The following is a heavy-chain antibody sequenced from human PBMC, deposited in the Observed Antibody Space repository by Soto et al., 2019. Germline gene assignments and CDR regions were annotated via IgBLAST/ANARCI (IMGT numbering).Heavy chain of an antibody. V-gene: IGHV3-33*01. CDR3: ARGGRGGGGTGGFDY. CDR1: GFTFSSYV. D-gene: IGHD3-10*01. Sequence: QVQLVESGGGVVQPGRSLRLSCAASGFTFSSYVMHWVRQAPGKGLEWVAVIWYDGNNKYYADSVKGRFTISRDNSKNTLYLQMNSLRAEDTAVYYCARGGRGGGGTGGFDYWGQGTLVIVSS. CDR2: IWYDGNNK. J-gene: IGHJ4*02.